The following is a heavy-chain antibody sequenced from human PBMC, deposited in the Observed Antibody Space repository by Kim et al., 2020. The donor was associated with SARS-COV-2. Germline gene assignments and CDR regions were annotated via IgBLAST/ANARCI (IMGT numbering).Heavy chain of an antibody. J-gene: IGHJ6*02. V-gene: IGHV5-10-1*01. D-gene: IGHD1-1*01. CDR3: ARRGYNSLYGVDV. Sequence: YSPSFQGHVTISADKSISTAYLQWSSLKASDTAMYYCARRGYNSLYGVDVWGQGTTVTVSS.